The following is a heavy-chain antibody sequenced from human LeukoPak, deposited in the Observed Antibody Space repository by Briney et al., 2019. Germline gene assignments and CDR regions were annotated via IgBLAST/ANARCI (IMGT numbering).Heavy chain of an antibody. Sequence: PSQTLSLTCAVSGGSISSGGYSWSRIRQPPGKGLEWIGYIYHSGSTYYNPSLKSRVTMSVDRSKNQFSLKLSSVTAADTAVYYCARVDPRYYGMDVWGQGTTVTVSS. CDR1: GGSISSGGYS. V-gene: IGHV4-30-2*01. J-gene: IGHJ6*02. CDR3: ARVDPRYYGMDV. D-gene: IGHD3/OR15-3a*01. CDR2: IYHSGST.